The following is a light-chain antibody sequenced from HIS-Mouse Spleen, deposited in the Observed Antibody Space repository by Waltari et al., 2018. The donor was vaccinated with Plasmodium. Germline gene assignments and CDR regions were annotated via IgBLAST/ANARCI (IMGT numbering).Light chain of an antibody. Sequence: QSALTQPASVSGSPGQSIPISCTGTSSYVGGYNYVSWYQQPPGKAPKLMIYDVSNRPSGVSNRFSGSKSGNTASLTISGLQAEDEADYYCSSYTSSSTLVFGGGTKLTVL. CDR2: DVS. V-gene: IGLV2-14*03. CDR1: SSYVGGYNY. CDR3: SSYTSSSTLV. J-gene: IGLJ2*01.